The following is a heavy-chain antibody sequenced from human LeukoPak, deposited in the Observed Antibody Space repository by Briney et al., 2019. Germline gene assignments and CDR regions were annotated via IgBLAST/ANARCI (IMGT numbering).Heavy chain of an antibody. CDR2: ISSSSYI. CDR1: GFTFSTYT. V-gene: IGHV3-21*01. D-gene: IGHD2-15*01. J-gene: IGHJ4*02. Sequence: PGGSLRLSCAASGFTFSTYTMNWVRQAPGKGLEWVSSISSSSYIYYADSVKGRFTISRDNAKNSLYLQMNSLRAEDTAVYYCARAGYCSGSSCKTFDSWGQGTLVTVSS. CDR3: ARAGYCSGSSCKTFDS.